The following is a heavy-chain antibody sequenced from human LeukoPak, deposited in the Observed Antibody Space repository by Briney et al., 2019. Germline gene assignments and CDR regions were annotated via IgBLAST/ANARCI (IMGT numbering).Heavy chain of an antibody. Sequence: SETLSLTCTVSGGSISSGSYYWSWIRQPAGKGLEWIGRIYTSGSTNHNPSLKSRVTISVDTSKNQFSLKLSSVTAADTAVYYCARDSNYAKGDWFDPWGQGTLVTVSS. CDR1: GGSISSGSYY. D-gene: IGHD4-11*01. CDR2: IYTSGST. V-gene: IGHV4-61*02. J-gene: IGHJ5*02. CDR3: ARDSNYAKGDWFDP.